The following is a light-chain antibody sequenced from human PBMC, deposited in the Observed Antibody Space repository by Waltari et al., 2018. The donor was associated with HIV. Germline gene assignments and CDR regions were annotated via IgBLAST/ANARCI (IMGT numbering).Light chain of an antibody. J-gene: IGKJ5*01. CDR3: QQTNSFPFT. V-gene: IGKV1-12*01. CDR1: QDVSTW. Sequence: IQMTQSPSSVSAYVGARVTLTCRATQDVSTWLASYQQKPGKAPKLLTSGASNLEPGVPSRFSGSESGTSFSLTITSLQADDVAIYYCQQTNSFPFTFGQGTRLEIK. CDR2: GAS.